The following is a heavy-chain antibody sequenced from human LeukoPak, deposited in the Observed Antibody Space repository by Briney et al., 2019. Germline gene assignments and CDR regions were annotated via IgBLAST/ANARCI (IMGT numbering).Heavy chain of an antibody. CDR3: ARWEVRLNAFEM. CDR1: GGSISSYY. J-gene: IGHJ3*02. V-gene: IGHV4-59*08. D-gene: IGHD3-10*01. Sequence: PSETLSLTCTVSGGSISSYYWSWIRQPPGKGLEWIGYIYYSGSTNYNPSLKSRVTISVDTSKNQFSLKLSSVTAADTAVYYCARWEVRLNAFEMWGQGTMVTVSS. CDR2: IYYSGST.